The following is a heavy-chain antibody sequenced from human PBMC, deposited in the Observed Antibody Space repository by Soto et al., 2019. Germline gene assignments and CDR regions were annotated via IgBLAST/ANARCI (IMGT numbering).Heavy chain of an antibody. Sequence: GGSLRLSCAASGFTFSNAWMNWVRQAPGKGLEWVGRIKSKTDGGTTDYAAPVKGRFTISRDDSNNTLYLQMNSLKTEDTAVYYFTSSEPLCDWLSPHAFDIWGQGTMVTVSS. CDR1: GFTFSNAW. CDR2: IKSKTDGGTT. CDR3: TSSEPLCDWLSPHAFDI. J-gene: IGHJ3*02. D-gene: IGHD3-9*01. V-gene: IGHV3-15*07.